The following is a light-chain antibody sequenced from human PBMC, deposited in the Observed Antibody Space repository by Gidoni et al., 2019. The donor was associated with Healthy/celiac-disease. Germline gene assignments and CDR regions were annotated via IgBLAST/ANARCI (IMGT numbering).Light chain of an antibody. CDR1: QSVSSY. CDR3: QQRSNWPPGLT. J-gene: IGKJ4*01. CDR2: DAS. V-gene: IGKV3-11*01. Sequence: EIVLTQSPATLSLSPGERAALSCRASQSVSSYLAWYQQKPGQAPRLLIYDASNRATGIPARFSGSWSGTDFTLTISRLEPEDFAVYYCQQRSNWPPGLTFGGGTKVEIK.